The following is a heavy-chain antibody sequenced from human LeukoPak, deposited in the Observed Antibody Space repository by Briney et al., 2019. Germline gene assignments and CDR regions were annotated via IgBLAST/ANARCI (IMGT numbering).Heavy chain of an antibody. CDR2: ISYDGSNK. V-gene: IGHV3-30-3*01. CDR3: ARDSTVTSYYYYYGMDV. J-gene: IGHJ6*02. Sequence: GGSLRLSCAASGFTFSSYAMPWVRQAPGKGLEWVAVISYDGSNKYYADSVKGRFTISRDNSKNTLYLQMNSLRAEDTAVYYCARDSTVTSYYYYYGMDVWGQGTTVTVSS. D-gene: IGHD4-11*01. CDR1: GFTFSSYA.